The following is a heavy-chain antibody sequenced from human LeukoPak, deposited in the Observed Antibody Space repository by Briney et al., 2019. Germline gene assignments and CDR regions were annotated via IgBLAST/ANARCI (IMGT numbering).Heavy chain of an antibody. V-gene: IGHV3-48*02. Sequence: GGSLRLSCAASGFTFSSYSMIWVRQAPGRGLEGVAHISSRSTTIYYADSVKGRFTISRDNAKNSLSLQMTSLRDVDTAVYYCARADGSGIYPAYWGQGTLVTVSS. CDR2: ISSRSTTI. CDR3: ARADGSGIYPAY. D-gene: IGHD3-10*01. CDR1: GFTFSSYS. J-gene: IGHJ4*02.